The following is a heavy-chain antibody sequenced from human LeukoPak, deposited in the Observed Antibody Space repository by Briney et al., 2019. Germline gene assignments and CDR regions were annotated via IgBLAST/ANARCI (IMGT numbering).Heavy chain of an antibody. CDR3: ASYRPYSSRSRGSVVDY. CDR2: IYYSGST. CDR1: GGSISSYY. V-gene: IGHV4-59*08. J-gene: IGHJ4*02. D-gene: IGHD6-13*01. Sequence: PSETLSLTCTVSGGSISSYYWSWIRQPPGKGLEWIGYIYYSGSTNYNPSLKSRVTISVDTSKNQFSLKLSSVTAADAAVYYCASYRPYSSRSRGSVVDYWGQGTLVTVSS.